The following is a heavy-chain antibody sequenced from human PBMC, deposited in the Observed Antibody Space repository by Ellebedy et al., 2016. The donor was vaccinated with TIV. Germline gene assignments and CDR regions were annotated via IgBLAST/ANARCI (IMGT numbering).Heavy chain of an antibody. V-gene: IGHV3-23*01. CDR2: ISVTGDLT. CDR3: AKIAVSGLWYFDL. CDR1: AVTFSNYP. Sequence: PGGSLSLSCAASAVTFSNYPMSWVRQAPGKGLGWVSSISVTGDLTYYADSVKGRFTVSRDNSKNTLYLQMNSLRAEDTAIYYCAKIAVSGLWYFDLWGRGTLVTVSS. J-gene: IGHJ2*01. D-gene: IGHD6-19*01.